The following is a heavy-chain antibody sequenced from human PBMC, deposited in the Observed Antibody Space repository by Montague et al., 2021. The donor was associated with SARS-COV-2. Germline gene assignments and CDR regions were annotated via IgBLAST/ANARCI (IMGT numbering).Heavy chain of an antibody. V-gene: IGHV3-30*18. CDR2: ISHDEVLT. CDR3: AKRAAEKDCCGRGPIGD. J-gene: IGHJ1*01. D-gene: IGHD2-21*01. Sequence: SLRLSCAASGFTFNKYGMHWVRQAPGKGLEWMAIISHDEVLTYYADSVKGRFTISRDNSKNTLYLQMDSLRPEDAAVYYCAKRAAEKDCCGRGPIGDWGQGPLVTVSS. CDR1: GFTFNKYG.